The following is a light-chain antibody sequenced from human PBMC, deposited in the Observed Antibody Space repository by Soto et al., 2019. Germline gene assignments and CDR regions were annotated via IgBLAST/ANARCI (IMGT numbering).Light chain of an antibody. CDR2: DAS. CDR3: QQYKTSLYS. J-gene: IGKJ2*01. V-gene: IGKV1-5*01. Sequence: DIQMTQSPSTLSASVGDSVTITCRASHSISSWLAWYQQKPGKAPKLLIYDASSLESGVPSRFSGGRSGTEFTLTINTLQPDDFATYFCQQYKTSLYSFGQGTKVDIK. CDR1: HSISSW.